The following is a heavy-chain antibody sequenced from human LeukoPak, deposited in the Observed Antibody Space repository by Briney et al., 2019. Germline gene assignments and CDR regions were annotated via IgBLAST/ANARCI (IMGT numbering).Heavy chain of an antibody. Sequence: PSQALSLTCTVSGGSISSGDYYWSWIRQPPGKGLEWIGRIYTSGSTNYNPSLKSRVTMSVDTSKNQFSLKLSSVTAADTAVYYCALSERVWGSGSTSPELKSGYYYYMDVWGKGTTVTVSS. CDR1: GGSISSGDYY. CDR3: ALSERVWGSGSTSPELKSGYYYYMDV. V-gene: IGHV4-61*02. CDR2: IYTSGST. D-gene: IGHD2-2*01. J-gene: IGHJ6*03.